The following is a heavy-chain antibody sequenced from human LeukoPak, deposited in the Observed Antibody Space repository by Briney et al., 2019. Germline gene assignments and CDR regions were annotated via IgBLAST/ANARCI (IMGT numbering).Heavy chain of an antibody. Sequence: GSLRLSCAASGFTVSNNYISWVRQAPGKGLEWVSVIYSGGGTYYADSVKGRFTISRDNSKNTLYLQMNSLRAEDTAVYYCARDSYYYGSGSSDYWGQGTLVTVSS. CDR3: ARDSYYYGSGSSDY. J-gene: IGHJ4*02. D-gene: IGHD3-10*01. CDR1: GFTVSNNY. V-gene: IGHV3-53*01. CDR2: IYSGGGT.